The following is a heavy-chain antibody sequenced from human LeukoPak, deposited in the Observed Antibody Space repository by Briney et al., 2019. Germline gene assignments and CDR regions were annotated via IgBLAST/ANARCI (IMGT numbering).Heavy chain of an antibody. V-gene: IGHV1-3*01. D-gene: IGHD3-22*01. CDR1: GYIFINYA. CDR2: INAGNGNT. J-gene: IGHJ4*02. CDR3: ARDDSSGYCPPFDY. Sequence: GASVKVSCKASGYIFINYAIHWVRQAPGQRLEWMGWINAGNGNTKYSQKFQGRVTITRDTSASTAYMELSSLRSEDTAVYYCARDDSSGYCPPFDYWGQGTLVTVSS.